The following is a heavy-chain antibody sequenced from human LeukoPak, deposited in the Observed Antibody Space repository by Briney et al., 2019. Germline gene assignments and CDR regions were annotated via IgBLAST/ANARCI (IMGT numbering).Heavy chain of an antibody. CDR3: ARGIGSAMRY. Sequence: GGSLRLSSAASGFTFSSHSMHWVRQAPGKGLVWVSRINSDGSSTSYADSVKGRFTISRDNAKNTLYLQMKSLRAEDTAVYYCARGIGSAMRYWGQGTLVTVSS. CDR2: INSDGSST. D-gene: IGHD1-26*01. J-gene: IGHJ4*02. CDR1: GFTFSSHS. V-gene: IGHV3-74*01.